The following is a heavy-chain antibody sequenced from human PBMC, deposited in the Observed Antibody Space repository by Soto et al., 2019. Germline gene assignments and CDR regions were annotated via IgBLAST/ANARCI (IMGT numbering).Heavy chain of an antibody. CDR1: GFTFSSYA. Sequence: GGSLRLSCAASGFTFSSYAMHWVRQAPGKGLEWVAVISYDGSNKYYADSVKGRFTISRDNSKNTLYLQMNSLRAEDTAVYYCARDFFYDSSGYYPFFDYWGQGTLVTVS. D-gene: IGHD3-22*01. V-gene: IGHV3-30-3*01. CDR3: ARDFFYDSSGYYPFFDY. CDR2: ISYDGSNK. J-gene: IGHJ4*02.